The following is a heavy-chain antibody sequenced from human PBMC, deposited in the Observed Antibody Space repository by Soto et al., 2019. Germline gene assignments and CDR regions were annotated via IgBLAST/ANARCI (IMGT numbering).Heavy chain of an antibody. Sequence: QVQLVQSGAEVKKPGASVKVSCKASGYTFTSYGISWVRQAPGQGLEWMGWISAYNGNTNYAQKLQGRVTMTTDTSTSTDYMELRCLGSDDTAGYYCARIPYCSSTSCGPEDYYYYYGMDVWGQGTTVTVSS. J-gene: IGHJ6*02. CDR1: GYTFTSYG. CDR3: ARIPYCSSTSCGPEDYYYYYGMDV. CDR2: ISAYNGNT. V-gene: IGHV1-18*04. D-gene: IGHD2-2*01.